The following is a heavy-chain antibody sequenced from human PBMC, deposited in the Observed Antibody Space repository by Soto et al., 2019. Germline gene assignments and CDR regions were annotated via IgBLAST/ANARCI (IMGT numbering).Heavy chain of an antibody. J-gene: IGHJ5*02. V-gene: IGHV1-18*01. D-gene: IGHD6-13*01. CDR3: ARDWYPRFDP. CDR2: INPSSKET. CDR1: GYSFSSYG. Sequence: QVHLVQSGPEVKKPGASLKVSCKASGYSFSSYGIKWVRQAPGQGLEWMGWINPSSKETNYAQKFQGRVTVTADTSTTTAYIELMNLKADDTAVYYCARDWYPRFDPWGPGTLVTVSS.